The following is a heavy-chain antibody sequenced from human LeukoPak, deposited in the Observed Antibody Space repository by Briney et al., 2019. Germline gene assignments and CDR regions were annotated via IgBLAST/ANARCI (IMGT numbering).Heavy chain of an antibody. CDR3: ARTSRLHGSGTYSPVDY. D-gene: IGHD1-26*01. CDR1: GFTFNSYI. V-gene: IGHV3-48*04. Sequence: GGSLRLSCAASGFTFNSYIMNWVRQAPGKGLEWVSFISSSSSSIHYADSVKGRFTISRDNAKNLLYLQMNSLRAEDTAVYYCARTSRLHGSGTYSPVDYWGQGTLVTVSS. CDR2: ISSSSSSI. J-gene: IGHJ4*02.